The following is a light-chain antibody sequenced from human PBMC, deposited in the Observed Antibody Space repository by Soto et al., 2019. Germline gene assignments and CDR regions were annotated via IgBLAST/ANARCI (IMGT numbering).Light chain of an antibody. J-gene: IGKJ1*01. CDR2: GAS. CDR1: QSVSSN. V-gene: IGKV3-15*01. CDR3: QQYNNWPQT. Sequence: EIVMTQSPVTLSVSPGERATLSCRASQSVSSNLAWYQQKPGQAPRLLIYGASTRATGIPARFSGSGSGTEFTLTISSLQSEDFAVYYCQQYNNWPQTFGQGTKVDNK.